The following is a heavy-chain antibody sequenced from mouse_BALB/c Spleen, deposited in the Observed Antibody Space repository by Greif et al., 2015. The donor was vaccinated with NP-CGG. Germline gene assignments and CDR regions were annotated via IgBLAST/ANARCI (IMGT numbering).Heavy chain of an antibody. V-gene: IGHV2-2*02. CDR3: ARRDSSWFAY. CDR1: GFSLTSYG. J-gene: IGHJ3*01. CDR2: IWSGGST. D-gene: IGHD1-1*01. Sequence: QVQLKQSGPGLVQPSQSLSTTCTVSGFSLTSYGVHWVRQSPGKGLEWLGVIWSGGSTDYNAAFISRLSISKDNSKSQVFFKMNSLQANDTAIYYCARRDSSWFAYWGQGTLVTVSA.